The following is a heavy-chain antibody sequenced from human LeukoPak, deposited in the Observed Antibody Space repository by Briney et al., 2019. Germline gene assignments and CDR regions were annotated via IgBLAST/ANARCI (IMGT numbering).Heavy chain of an antibody. CDR1: GFTFSSYA. CDR2: ISSSSSTI. V-gene: IGHV3-48*01. D-gene: IGHD3-22*01. Sequence: PGGSLRLSCAASGFTFSSYAMSWARQAPGKGLEWVSYISSSSSTIYYADSVKGRFTISRDNAKNSLYLQMNTLRAEDTAVYYCARDRHKYNYDSGGYPPYWGQGTLVTVSS. J-gene: IGHJ4*02. CDR3: ARDRHKYNYDSGGYPPY.